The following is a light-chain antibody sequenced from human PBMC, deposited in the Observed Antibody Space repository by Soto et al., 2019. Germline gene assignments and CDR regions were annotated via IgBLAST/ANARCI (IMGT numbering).Light chain of an antibody. Sequence: DIQMTQSPSTLSASVGDRVTITCRASQSISSWLGWYQQKPGKAPKLLIYKASSLESGVPSRFSGSGSGTEFTLTISSLQPEDFATYYCLQHNSYPWTFGQGTKVDIK. J-gene: IGKJ1*01. CDR1: QSISSW. CDR3: LQHNSYPWT. CDR2: KAS. V-gene: IGKV1-5*03.